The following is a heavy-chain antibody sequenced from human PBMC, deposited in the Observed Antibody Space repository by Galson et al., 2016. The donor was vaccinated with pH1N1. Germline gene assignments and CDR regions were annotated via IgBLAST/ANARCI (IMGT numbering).Heavy chain of an antibody. Sequence: SLRLSCAASGFTFNTYGMHWVRQPPGKGLEWVALVWYDGNNKEYADSVKGRFTISRDNSKNTLYLQMNSLRAEDTAVYYCARDYSYGYGEPYYYGIDVWGQGTTVTVSS. J-gene: IGHJ6*02. CDR2: VWYDGNNK. V-gene: IGHV3-33*01. CDR1: GFTFNTYG. CDR3: ARDYSYGYGEPYYYGIDV. D-gene: IGHD5-18*01.